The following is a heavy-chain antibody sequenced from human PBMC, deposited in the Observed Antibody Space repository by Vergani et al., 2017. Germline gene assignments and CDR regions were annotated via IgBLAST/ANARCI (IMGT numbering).Heavy chain of an antibody. J-gene: IGHJ5*02. CDR1: GYTFTVYY. V-gene: IGHV1-2*02. CDR3: ARDCVTTRFRWFDP. Sequence: QVQLVQSGAEVKKPGASVKVSCKASGYTFTVYYMHWVRQAPGQGLEWMGWINPNSGGTNYAQKFQGRVTMTRDTPISTAYMELSRLRSDDTAVYYCARDCVTTRFRWFDPWGQGTLVTVSS. D-gene: IGHD4-17*01. CDR2: INPNSGGT.